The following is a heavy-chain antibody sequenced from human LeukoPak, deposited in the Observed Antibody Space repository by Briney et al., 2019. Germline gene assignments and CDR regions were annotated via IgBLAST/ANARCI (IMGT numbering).Heavy chain of an antibody. CDR3: ARNGEWPRYYFDY. J-gene: IGHJ4*02. Sequence: PGGSLRLSCAASGFTFSSYEMNWVRQAPGKGLEWVAVISYDGSNKYYADSVKGRFTISRDNSKNTLYLQMNSLRAEDTAVYYCARNGEWPRYYFDYWGQGTLVTVSS. CDR2: ISYDGSNK. V-gene: IGHV3-30*04. D-gene: IGHD3-10*01. CDR1: GFTFSSYE.